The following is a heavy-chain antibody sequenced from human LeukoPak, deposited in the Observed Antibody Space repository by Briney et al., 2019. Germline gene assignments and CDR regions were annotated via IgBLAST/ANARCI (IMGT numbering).Heavy chain of an antibody. CDR3: AKSMGSGSYRYFDY. CDR1: GFSFTTYW. Sequence: GGSLRLSCAASGFSFTTYWMSWVRQAQGKGLEWVANINQDGTEKYYVDSVKGRFTISRDNGKNSLYLQMNSLRVEDTAVYYCAKSMGSGSYRYFDYWGQGTLVTVSS. V-gene: IGHV3-7*01. CDR2: INQDGTEK. J-gene: IGHJ4*02. D-gene: IGHD3-10*01.